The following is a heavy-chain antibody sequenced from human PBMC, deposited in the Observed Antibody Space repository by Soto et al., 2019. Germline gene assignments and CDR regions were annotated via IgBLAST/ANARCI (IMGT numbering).Heavy chain of an antibody. CDR1: VFVFSDYA. J-gene: IGHJ4*02. Sequence: GTLRLSCVASVFVFSDYAMSWVRQAPGKGLEWVSAISAGGVDTYYADSVKGRFTVSRANSKNTLYLQMNSLRAEDTAIYYCANVPIWCGGSSCYTEGFDSWGQGTLVTVSS. D-gene: IGHD2-21*01. V-gene: IGHV3-23*01. CDR2: ISAGGVDT. CDR3: ANVPIWCGGSSCYTEGFDS.